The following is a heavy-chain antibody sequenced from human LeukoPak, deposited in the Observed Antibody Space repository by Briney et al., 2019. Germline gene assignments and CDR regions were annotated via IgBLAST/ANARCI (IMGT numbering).Heavy chain of an antibody. V-gene: IGHV3-21*01. CDR2: ISSTSSYI. D-gene: IGHD3-22*01. Sequence: GGSLRLSCAASGFTFSNSSMNWVRQAPGKGLEWVSSISSTSSYIYYADSVKGRFTISRDNSKNTLYLQMRSLRAEDTAVYYCVKELYSDNGGYNDAFDLWGQGTMVTVSP. CDR3: VKELYSDNGGYNDAFDL. J-gene: IGHJ3*01. CDR1: GFTFSNSS.